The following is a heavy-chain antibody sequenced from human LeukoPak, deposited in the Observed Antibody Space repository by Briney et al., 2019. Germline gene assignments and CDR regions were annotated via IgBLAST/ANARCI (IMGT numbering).Heavy chain of an antibody. CDR1: GFTFSSYW. Sequence: GGSLRLSCAASGFTFSSYWMSWVRQAPGKGLEWVANIKQDGSEKYYVDSVKGRFTISRDNAKNSLYLQMNSLRAEDTAVYYCARDGLSLITYDYVWGSYRYTQDRNFDYWGQGTLVTVSS. D-gene: IGHD3-16*02. CDR3: ARDGLSLITYDYVWGSYRYTQDRNFDY. V-gene: IGHV3-7*01. CDR2: IKQDGSEK. J-gene: IGHJ4*02.